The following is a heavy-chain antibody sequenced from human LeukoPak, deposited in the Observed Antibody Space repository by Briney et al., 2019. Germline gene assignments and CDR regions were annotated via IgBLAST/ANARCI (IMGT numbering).Heavy chain of an antibody. CDR1: RFTFSSYA. Sequence: GGSLRLSCAASRFTFSSYAMSWVRQAPGKGLEWVSAISGSGGSTYYADSVKGRFTISRDNAKNSLYLQMNSLRAEDTALYHCARDSDFDYWGQGTLVTVSS. V-gene: IGHV3-23*01. CDR3: ARDSDFDY. J-gene: IGHJ4*02. CDR2: ISGSGGST.